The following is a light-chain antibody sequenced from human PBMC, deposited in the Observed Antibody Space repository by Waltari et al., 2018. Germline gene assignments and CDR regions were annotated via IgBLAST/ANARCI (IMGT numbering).Light chain of an antibody. CDR2: EVS. V-gene: IGLV2-8*01. CDR1: SSDVGAYNY. CDR3: SSYVGSNIVV. J-gene: IGLJ2*01. Sequence: QSALTQPPSASGSPGQSVTISCTGTSSDVGAYNYVSWYQQHPGKAPKLMIYEVSKRPSGVPARVSGSKSGNTASRTVSGLQAEDEADYSCSSYVGSNIVVFGGGTKLTVL.